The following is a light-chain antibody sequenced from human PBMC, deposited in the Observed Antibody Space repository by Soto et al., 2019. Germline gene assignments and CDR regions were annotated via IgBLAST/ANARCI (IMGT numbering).Light chain of an antibody. CDR3: GSYSNTDAYVV. J-gene: IGLJ2*01. CDR2: DVS. V-gene: IGLV2-14*01. CDR1: SSDVGGYKY. Sequence: QSALTQPASVSGSPGQSITISCTGTSSDVGGYKYVSWYQQHPGKAPKLIIYDVSVRPSGVSNRFSGSKSGNTASLTISGLQAEDEADYHCGSYSNTDAYVVFGGGTKVTVL.